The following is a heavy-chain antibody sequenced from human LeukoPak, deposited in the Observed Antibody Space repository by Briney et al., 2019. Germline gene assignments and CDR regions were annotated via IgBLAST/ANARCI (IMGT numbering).Heavy chain of an antibody. CDR2: IYYSGSS. Sequence: SETLSLTCTVSGVSISGYYWSWIRQPPGKGLEWIGYIYYSGSSNYNPSLKSRVTISVDTSKNQFALNLTSVTAADTAEYYCARDSPMVRGLIGYFDLWGRSTLVTVSS. D-gene: IGHD3-10*01. V-gene: IGHV4-59*01. CDR1: GVSISGYY. CDR3: ARDSPMVRGLIGYFDL. J-gene: IGHJ2*01.